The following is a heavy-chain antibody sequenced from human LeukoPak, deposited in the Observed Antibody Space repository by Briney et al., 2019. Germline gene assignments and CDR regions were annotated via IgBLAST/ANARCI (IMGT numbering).Heavy chain of an antibody. CDR1: GGSISSSSYY. D-gene: IGHD3-16*01. CDR3: ARETSQKGAHYMDA. V-gene: IGHV4-61*01. J-gene: IGHJ6*03. Sequence: SETLSLTCTVSGGSISSSSYYWGWIRQPPGKGLEWIGYIYYSGYTTYSPSLRSRVTISVDTSKNQFSLKPSSVTAADTAVYYCARETSQKGAHYMDAWGKGTTITISS. CDR2: IYYSGYT.